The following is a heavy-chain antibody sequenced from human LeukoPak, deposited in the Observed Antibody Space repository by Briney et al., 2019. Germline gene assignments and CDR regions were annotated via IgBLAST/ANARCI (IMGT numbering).Heavy chain of an antibody. Sequence: GESLKISCQGSGYSFTSYWIGWVRHMPGKGPEWMGIIYPADSDTKYSPSFQGLVTISADKSISTAYLQWSSLKTSDTAMYYCAIYGSGSRLDYWGQGTLVTVSS. CDR1: GYSFTSYW. D-gene: IGHD3-10*01. V-gene: IGHV5-51*01. CDR3: AIYGSGSRLDY. J-gene: IGHJ4*02. CDR2: IYPADSDT.